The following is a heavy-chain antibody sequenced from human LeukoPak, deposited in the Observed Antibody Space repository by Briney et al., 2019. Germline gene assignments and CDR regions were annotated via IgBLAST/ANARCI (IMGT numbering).Heavy chain of an antibody. CDR2: INHSGST. D-gene: IGHD3-10*01. J-gene: IGHJ4*02. Sequence: SETLSLTCTVSGGSISSYYWSWIRQPPGKGLEWIGEINHSGSTNYNPSLKSRVTISVDTSKNQFSLKLSSVTAADTAVYYCARRSHYGLFDYWGQGTLVTVSS. V-gene: IGHV4-34*01. CDR3: ARRSHYGLFDY. CDR1: GGSISSYY.